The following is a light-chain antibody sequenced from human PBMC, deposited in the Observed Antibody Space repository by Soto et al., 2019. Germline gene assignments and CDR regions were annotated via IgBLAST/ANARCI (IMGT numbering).Light chain of an antibody. V-gene: IGKV1-5*03. J-gene: IGKJ3*01. CDR3: QQYNNDPFT. CDR2: KAS. CDR1: QSISSW. Sequence: DIQMTQSPSTLSASVGDRVTITCRASQSISSWLAWYQQKPGKAPKLLIYKASSLESGVPSRFSGSGSGTEFTLTISSLPPDDFATYYCQQYNNDPFTFGPGTKVDI.